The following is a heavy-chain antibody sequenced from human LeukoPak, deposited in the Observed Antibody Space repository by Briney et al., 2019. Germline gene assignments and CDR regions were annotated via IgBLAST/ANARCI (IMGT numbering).Heavy chain of an antibody. J-gene: IGHJ3*02. CDR1: GFTFSTYS. CDR3: VREGPRGLAFDI. D-gene: IGHD3/OR15-3a*01. Sequence: GGSLRLSCAASGFTFSTYSMNWVRQAPGKGLEWVSGISASGGSTFYADSVKGRFTISRDNSKNTLYLQMNGLRVEDTAVYYCVREGPRGLAFDIWGQGTMVTVSS. CDR2: ISASGGST. V-gene: IGHV3-23*01.